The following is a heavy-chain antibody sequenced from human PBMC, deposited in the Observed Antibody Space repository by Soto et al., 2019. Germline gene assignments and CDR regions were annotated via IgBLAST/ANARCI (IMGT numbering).Heavy chain of an antibody. CDR2: MNPNSGNT. Sequence: QVQLVQSGAEVKKPGASVKVSCKASGYTFTSYDINWVRQATGQGLEWMGWMNPNSGNTGYAQKFQGRVTMTRNTSISTAYMELSSLRSEDTAVYYCARGQGYCISTSCYFDYWGQGTLFTVSS. CDR1: GYTFTSYD. J-gene: IGHJ4*02. CDR3: ARGQGYCISTSCYFDY. D-gene: IGHD2-2*01. V-gene: IGHV1-8*01.